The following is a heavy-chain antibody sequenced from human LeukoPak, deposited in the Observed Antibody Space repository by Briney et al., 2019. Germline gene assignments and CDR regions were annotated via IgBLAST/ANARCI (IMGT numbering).Heavy chain of an antibody. D-gene: IGHD6-6*01. V-gene: IGHV1-2*02. CDR2: INPNSGGT. CDR3: ARVSLAQLVSAFDI. CDR1: GYTFTNYY. Sequence: GASVKVSCKASGYTFTNYYIHWVRQAPGQGLEWMGWINPNSGGTNYAQKFQGRVTMTRDTSISTAYMELSRLRSDDTAVYYCARVSLAQLVSAFDIWGQGTMVTISS. J-gene: IGHJ3*02.